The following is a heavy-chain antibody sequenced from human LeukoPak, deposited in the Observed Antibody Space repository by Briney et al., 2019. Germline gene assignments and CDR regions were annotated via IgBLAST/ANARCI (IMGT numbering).Heavy chain of an antibody. CDR2: IYPGDSET. J-gene: IGHJ4*02. CDR3: ARDRDGYAVFDY. Sequence: GESLKISCKGSGYNFISYWIGWVRQMPGKGLEWMGIIYPGDSETRYSPSFQGQVTISADKSITTAYLQWSSLRASDTAMYYCARDRDGYAVFDYWGQGTLVTVSS. V-gene: IGHV5-51*01. D-gene: IGHD5-24*01. CDR1: GYNFISYW.